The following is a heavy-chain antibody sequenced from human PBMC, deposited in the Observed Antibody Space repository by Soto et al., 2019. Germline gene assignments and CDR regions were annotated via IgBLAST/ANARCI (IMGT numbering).Heavy chain of an antibody. J-gene: IGHJ6*02. CDR1: GFSLSTSGVG. D-gene: IGHD3-16*01. V-gene: IGHV2-5*02. CDR3: THMRLNIYYYGMDV. Sequence: QITLKESGPTLVKPTQTLTLTCTFSGFSLSTSGVGVGWIRQPPGKALEWLALIYWDDDKRYSPSLKSRLTIPKDTTKNQVFLTMTNMDPVDTATYYCTHMRLNIYYYGMDVWGQGTTVTVSS. CDR2: IYWDDDK.